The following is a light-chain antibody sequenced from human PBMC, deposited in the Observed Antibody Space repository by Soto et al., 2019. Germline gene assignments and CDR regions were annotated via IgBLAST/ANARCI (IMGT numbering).Light chain of an antibody. J-gene: IGKJ5*01. CDR1: QSVSSY. CDR2: DAS. CDR3: QQRSNWPPEAT. V-gene: IGKV3-11*01. Sequence: EIVLTQSRATLSLSPGERATLSCRASQSVSSYLAWYQQKPGQAPRLLIYDASNRATGIPARFSGSGSGTDFTLTISSLEPEDFAVYYCQQRSNWPPEATFGQGTRLEIK.